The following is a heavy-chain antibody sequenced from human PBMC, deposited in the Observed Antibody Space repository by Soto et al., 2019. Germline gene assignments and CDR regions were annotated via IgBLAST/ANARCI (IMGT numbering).Heavy chain of an antibody. CDR3: ARENSGYDAYYFDY. D-gene: IGHD5-12*01. Sequence: ASVKVSCKASGYTFTSYGMHWVRQAPGQRLEWMGWINAGNGNTKYSQKFQGRVTITRDTSASTAYMELSSLRSEDTAVYYCARENSGYDAYYFDYWGQGTLVTVSS. CDR1: GYTFTSYG. J-gene: IGHJ4*02. CDR2: INAGNGNT. V-gene: IGHV1-3*01.